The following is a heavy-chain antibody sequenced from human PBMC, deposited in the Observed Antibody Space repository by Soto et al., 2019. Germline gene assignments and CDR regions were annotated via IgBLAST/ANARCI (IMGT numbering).Heavy chain of an antibody. CDR3: AKDAVHNDGLWLMDH. CDR1: GLPHSSFA. D-gene: IGHD2-21*01. Sequence: EVQLLESGGGLVQPGGSLRLSCTASGLPHSSFAMMWVRQAPGKGLECVSGIYGSGGGIEYADSVKGRFTISRDNSKNTVYLQMTDLRADDTAVYYCAKDAVHNDGLWLMDHWGQGTQVTVSS. CDR2: IYGSGGGI. J-gene: IGHJ4*02. V-gene: IGHV3-23*01.